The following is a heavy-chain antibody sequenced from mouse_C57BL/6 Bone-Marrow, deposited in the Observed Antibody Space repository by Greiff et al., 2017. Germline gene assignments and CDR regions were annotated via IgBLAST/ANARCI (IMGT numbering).Heavy chain of an antibody. CDR3: ARPRFYGNSWFAY. J-gene: IGHJ3*01. Sequence: EVKLVESGGGLVKPGGSLKLSCAASGFTFSDYGMHWVRQAPEKGLEWVAYISSGSSTIYYADTVKGRFTFSRDNAKNTLFLQMTSLRSEDTAMYYCARPRFYGNSWFAYWGQGTLVTVSA. D-gene: IGHD2-1*01. CDR2: ISSGSSTI. CDR1: GFTFSDYG. V-gene: IGHV5-17*01.